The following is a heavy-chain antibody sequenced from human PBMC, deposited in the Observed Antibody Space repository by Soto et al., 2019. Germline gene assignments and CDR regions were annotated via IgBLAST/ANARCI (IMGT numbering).Heavy chain of an antibody. Sequence: QVQLVQSGDEVKEPGSSVKVSCKTSGGTFSSYAISWVRQAPGQEREWMGGIIPIFDTANYAQKFQGRVTITVDESTSTDYMELSSLRSEDTAVYYCARHDCISTSCYYYYYHSMDVWGQGTTVTVSS. CDR3: ARHDCISTSCYYYYYHSMDV. V-gene: IGHV1-69*12. D-gene: IGHD2-2*01. CDR2: IIPIFDTA. CDR1: GGTFSSYA. J-gene: IGHJ6*02.